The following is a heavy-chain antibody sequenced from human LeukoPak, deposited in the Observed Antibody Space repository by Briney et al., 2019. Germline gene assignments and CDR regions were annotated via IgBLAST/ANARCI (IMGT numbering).Heavy chain of an antibody. Sequence: DSVRVSCKASGYTFTGYFMHWVRQAPGQGLVWMGWINPNTGGTKYAQKFQGRVTMTRDTSIGTAYMVLSTVTSDVAALYFCARVHATGYFSLDLGYWGQGTLVTVSS. CDR1: GYTFTGYF. D-gene: IGHD3-9*01. CDR2: INPNTGGT. CDR3: ARVHATGYFSLDLGY. V-gene: IGHV1-2*02. J-gene: IGHJ4*02.